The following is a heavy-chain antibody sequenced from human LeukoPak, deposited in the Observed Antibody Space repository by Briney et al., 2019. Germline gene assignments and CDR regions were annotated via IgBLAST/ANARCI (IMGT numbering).Heavy chain of an antibody. CDR3: AKALLWFGELRSEHYFDY. J-gene: IGHJ4*02. V-gene: IGHV3-30*04. CDR2: ISYDGSNK. Sequence: GRSLRLSCAASGFTFSSYAMHWVRQAPGKGLEWVAVISYDGSNKYYADSVKGRFTISRDNSKNTLYLQMNSLRAEDTAVYSCAKALLWFGELRSEHYFDYWGQGSLVTVSS. CDR1: GFTFSSYA. D-gene: IGHD3-10*01.